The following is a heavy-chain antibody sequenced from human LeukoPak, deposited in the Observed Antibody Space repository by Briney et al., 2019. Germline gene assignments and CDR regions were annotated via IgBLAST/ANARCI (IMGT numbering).Heavy chain of an antibody. D-gene: IGHD6-6*01. CDR2: IWYDGSNK. V-gene: IGHV3-33*01. J-gene: IGHJ4*02. CDR3: ARDGEYSSSYSDY. CDR1: GFTFSSYG. Sequence: PGGSLRLSCAASGFTFSSYGMHWVRQAPGKGLGWVAVIWYDGSNKYYADSVKGRFTISRDNSKNTLYLQMNSLRAEDTAVYYCARDGEYSSSYSDYWGQGTLVTVSS.